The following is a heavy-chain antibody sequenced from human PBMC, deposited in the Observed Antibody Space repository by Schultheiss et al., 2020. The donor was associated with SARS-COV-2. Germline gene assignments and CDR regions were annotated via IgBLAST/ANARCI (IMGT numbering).Heavy chain of an antibody. Sequence: GGSLRLSCAASGFTFSSYAMSWVRQAPGKGLEWVSYISSSSSYIYYADSVKGRFTISRDNAKNSLYLQMNSLRAEDTAVYYCARAGSYSGYYYYMDVWGKGTTVTVSS. CDR2: ISSSSSYI. CDR1: GFTFSSYA. J-gene: IGHJ6*03. CDR3: ARAGSYSGYYYYMDV. D-gene: IGHD1-26*01. V-gene: IGHV3-21*05.